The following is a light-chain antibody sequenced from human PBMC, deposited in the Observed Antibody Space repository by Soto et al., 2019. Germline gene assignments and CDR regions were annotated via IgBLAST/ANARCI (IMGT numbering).Light chain of an antibody. V-gene: IGKV2-28*01. CDR3: MQALQTPVT. Sequence: DIVMTQSPLSLPVTPGEPASISCRSSQSLLYSNGYNYLDWYLQRPGHSPQLLIYLGSNRASGVPDRFSASGSGTDFTLKISRMEAGDVGVYYCMQALQTPVTFGQGTRLEI. CDR1: QSLLYSNGYNY. CDR2: LGS. J-gene: IGKJ5*01.